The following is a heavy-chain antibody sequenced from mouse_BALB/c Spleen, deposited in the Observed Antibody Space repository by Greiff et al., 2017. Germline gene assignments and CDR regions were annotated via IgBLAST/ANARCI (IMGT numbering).Heavy chain of an antibody. CDR2: IYPGNSDT. D-gene: IGHD2-3*01. V-gene: IGHV1-5*01. CDR1: GYTFTSYW. Sequence: EVQLQQSGTVLARPGASVKMSCKASGYTFTSYWMHWVKQRPGQGLEWIGAIYPGNSDTSYNQKFKGKAKLTAVTSTSTAYMALSSLTNEDSAVYSGTRGWLLRSWFAYWGQGTLVTVSA. CDR3: TRGWLLRSWFAY. J-gene: IGHJ3*01.